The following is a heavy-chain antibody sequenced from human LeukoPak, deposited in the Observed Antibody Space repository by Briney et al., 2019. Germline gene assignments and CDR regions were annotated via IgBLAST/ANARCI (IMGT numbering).Heavy chain of an antibody. CDR3: ARRIGAAAGGRPNAYYFDY. CDR2: INAGNGNS. D-gene: IGHD6-13*01. V-gene: IGHV1-3*01. Sequence: ASVKVSCKASGYTFTSYAVHWVRQAPGQRLEWMGWINAGNGNSKYSQKFQGRVTITRDTSASTAYMELSSLRSEDTAVYYCARRIGAAAGGRPNAYYFDYWGQGTLVTVSS. CDR1: GYTFTSYA. J-gene: IGHJ4*02.